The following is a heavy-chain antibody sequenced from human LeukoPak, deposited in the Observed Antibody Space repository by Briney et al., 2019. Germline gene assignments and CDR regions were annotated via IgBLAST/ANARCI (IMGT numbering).Heavy chain of an antibody. CDR3: ARDRGSEGGFDY. Sequence: SETLSLTCSVSGGSISPYYWSWIRQPPGKGLEWIGYIYYSGTINYNPSLKSRVTISVDTSKNQLSLKMTSVTAAETAVYYCARDRGSEGGFDYWGQGTLVTVSS. D-gene: IGHD2-15*01. V-gene: IGHV4-59*01. CDR2: IYYSGTI. J-gene: IGHJ4*02. CDR1: GGSISPYY.